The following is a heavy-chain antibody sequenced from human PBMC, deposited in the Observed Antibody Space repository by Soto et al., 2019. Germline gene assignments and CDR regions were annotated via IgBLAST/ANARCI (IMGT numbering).Heavy chain of an antibody. Sequence: GSLRLSCAASGFTFSSYSMNWVRQAPGKGLEWVAVIWYDGSNKYYADSVKGRFTISRDNSKNTLYLQMNSLRAEDTAVYYCARDWGPYSGMDVWGQGTTVTVSS. CDR3: ARDWGPYSGMDV. CDR2: IWYDGSNK. D-gene: IGHD3-16*01. J-gene: IGHJ6*02. V-gene: IGHV3-33*08. CDR1: GFTFSSYS.